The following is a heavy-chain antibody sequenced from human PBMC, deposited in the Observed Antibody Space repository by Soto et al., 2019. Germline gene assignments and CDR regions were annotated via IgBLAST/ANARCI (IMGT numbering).Heavy chain of an antibody. Sequence: QMQLVQSGAEVKKTGSTVTVSCKALGNTFTYRYLHWVRQAPGQALEWMGWITPFSGAVHYAQKCRGRVTITRDRSINTAYMRMSSLRSEDTAMYYCASGGAGSGPFTWELPDHWVQGTLVTVSS. J-gene: IGHJ4*02. V-gene: IGHV1-45*02. CDR2: ITPFSGAV. CDR1: GNTFTYRY. D-gene: IGHD1-26*01. CDR3: ASGGAGSGPFTWELPDH.